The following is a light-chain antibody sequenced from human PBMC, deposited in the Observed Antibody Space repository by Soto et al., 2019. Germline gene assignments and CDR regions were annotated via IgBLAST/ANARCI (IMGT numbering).Light chain of an antibody. V-gene: IGLV2-11*01. CDR3: CSHAGSYTYV. J-gene: IGLJ1*01. CDR2: DVT. Sequence: SVVTQPRPVSGAPGQSLPISSTGNSSDVGGYNYVSWYQQHPGKVPKLMIYDVTKRPSGVPDRFSGSKSGNTASLTISGLQAEDEADYYCCSHAGSYTYVFGTGTKVTVL. CDR1: SSDVGGYNY.